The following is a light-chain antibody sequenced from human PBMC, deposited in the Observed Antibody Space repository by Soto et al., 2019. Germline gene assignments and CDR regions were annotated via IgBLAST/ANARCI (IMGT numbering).Light chain of an antibody. V-gene: IGKV3-15*01. CDR3: QQCNSWPPFS. Sequence: EIVMTQSPATLSVYIGERATLSCRASQSVNSNVVWYQQKPGQAPRLLIYGASTRATGIPARFNGSGSGTEFSLTISSLQSEDFAVYYCQQCNSWPPFSFGGGTKVEIK. CDR2: GAS. CDR1: QSVNSN. J-gene: IGKJ4*01.